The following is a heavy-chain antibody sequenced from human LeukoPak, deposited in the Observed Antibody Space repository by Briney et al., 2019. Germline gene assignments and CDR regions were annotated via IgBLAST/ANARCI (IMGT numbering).Heavy chain of an antibody. CDR2: IYHSGST. D-gene: IGHD3-22*01. CDR3: ARHFVNYYDSSGDYFDY. V-gene: IGHV4-30-2*01. CDR1: GGSISSGGYS. J-gene: IGHJ4*02. Sequence: SETLSLTCAVSGGSISSGGYSWRWIRQPPGKGLEWIGYIYHSGSTYYNPSLKSRVTISVDTSKNQFSLKLSSVTAADTAVYYCARHFVNYYDSSGDYFDYWGQGTLVTVSS.